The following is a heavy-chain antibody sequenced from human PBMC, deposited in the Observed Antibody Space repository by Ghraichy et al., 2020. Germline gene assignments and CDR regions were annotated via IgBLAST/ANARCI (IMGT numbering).Heavy chain of an antibody. J-gene: IGHJ4*02. Sequence: LSLTCTVSGGSISSSSYHWGWIRQPPGKGLEWIGNIYHDGNTFYNPSLKSRVTISVDTSKNQFSLNMRSVTAADTAVYYCARLDYYYDNSGPFDFDYWGQGTLVTVSS. V-gene: IGHV4-39*01. CDR1: GGSISSSSYH. D-gene: IGHD3-22*01. CDR3: ARLDYYYDNSGPFDFDY. CDR2: IYHDGNT.